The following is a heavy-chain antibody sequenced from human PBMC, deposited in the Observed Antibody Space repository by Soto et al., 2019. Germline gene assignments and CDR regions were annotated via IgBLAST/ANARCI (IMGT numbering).Heavy chain of an antibody. J-gene: IGHJ4*02. CDR3: ARDPFSTSIGVPGFDY. CDR2: INYSGST. D-gene: IGHD6-19*01. V-gene: IGHV4-31*03. Sequence: QVQLQESGPGLVKPSQTLSLTCSVSGGSISNGGYYWSWIRQHPGKGLEWIGYINYSGSTYYNPSLKSRASISVDSSKNQFALKLSSVTAADTAVFYCARDPFSTSIGVPGFDYSGQGTLVTVSS. CDR1: GGSISNGGYY.